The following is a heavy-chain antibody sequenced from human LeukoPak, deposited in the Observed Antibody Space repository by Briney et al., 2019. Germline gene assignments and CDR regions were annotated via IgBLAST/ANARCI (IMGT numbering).Heavy chain of an antibody. J-gene: IGHJ4*02. CDR2: ISSSSSTI. V-gene: IGHV3-48*01. Sequence: GGSLRLSCAASGFTFSSYSMNWVRQAPGKGLEWVSYISSSSSTIYYVDSVKGRFTISRDNSKNTLYLQMNSLRAEDTAVYYCARNLYYYDSSGYYYYWGQGTLVTVSS. CDR3: ARNLYYYDSSGYYYY. D-gene: IGHD3-22*01. CDR1: GFTFSSYS.